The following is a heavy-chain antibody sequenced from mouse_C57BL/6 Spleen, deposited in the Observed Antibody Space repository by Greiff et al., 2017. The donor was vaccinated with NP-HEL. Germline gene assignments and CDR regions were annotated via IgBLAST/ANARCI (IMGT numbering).Heavy chain of an antibody. CDR3: ARGRNYGSSMDY. V-gene: IGHV1-55*01. D-gene: IGHD1-1*01. CDR1: GYTFTSYW. CDR2: IYPGSGST. J-gene: IGHJ4*01. Sequence: VQLQQSGAELVKPGASVKMSCKASGYTFTSYWITWVKQRPGQGLEWIGDIYPGSGSTNYNEKFKSKATLTVDTSSSTAYMQLSSLTSEDSAVYYCARGRNYGSSMDYWGQGTSVTVSS.